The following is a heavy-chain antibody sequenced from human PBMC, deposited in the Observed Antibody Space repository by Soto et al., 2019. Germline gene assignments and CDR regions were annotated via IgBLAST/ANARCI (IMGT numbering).Heavy chain of an antibody. CDR3: ANREAAASDAFDI. CDR1: GFTFSSYG. D-gene: IGHD6-13*01. J-gene: IGHJ3*02. CDR2: ISYDGSNK. V-gene: IGHV3-30*18. Sequence: GGSLRLSCAASGFTFSSYGMHWVRQAPGKGLEWVAVISYDGSNKYYADSVKGRFTISRDNSKNTLYLQMNSLRAEDTAVYYCANREAAASDAFDIWGQGTMVTVSS.